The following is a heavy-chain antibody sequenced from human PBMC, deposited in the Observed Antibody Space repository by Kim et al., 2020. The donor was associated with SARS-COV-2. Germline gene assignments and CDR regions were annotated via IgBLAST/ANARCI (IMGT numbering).Heavy chain of an antibody. V-gene: IGHV4-34*13. Sequence: SLKSRVTISVDTSKNQFYLKLSSVTAADTAVYYCARGSQWFGDPMNWFDPWGQGTLVTVSS. D-gene: IGHD3-10*01. J-gene: IGHJ5*02. CDR3: ARGSQWFGDPMNWFDP.